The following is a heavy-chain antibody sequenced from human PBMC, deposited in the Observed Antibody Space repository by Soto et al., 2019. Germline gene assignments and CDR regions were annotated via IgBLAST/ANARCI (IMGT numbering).Heavy chain of an antibody. CDR2: ISGSRFKK. CDR1: GFIFENFG. D-gene: IGHD1-26*01. J-gene: IGHJ5*02. Sequence: GGSVRLSCAPSGFIFENFGMSWVRQAPGKGLEWISSISGSRFKKYYADSVKGRFTISRDNSKSTVYLELNNLSAEDTAVYHCAKNQGVELVPLATVDWFDPWGQGSVVTVSS. CDR3: AKNQGVELVPLATVDWFDP. V-gene: IGHV3-23*01.